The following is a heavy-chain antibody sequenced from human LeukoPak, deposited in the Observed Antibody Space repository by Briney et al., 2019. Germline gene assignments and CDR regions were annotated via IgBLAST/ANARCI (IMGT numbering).Heavy chain of an antibody. J-gene: IGHJ4*02. CDR2: FDPEDGET. D-gene: IGHD5-12*01. Sequence: GASVKVSCKVSGYTLTELSMHWVRQAPGKGLEWMGGFDPEDGETIYAQKFQGRVTMTEDTSTDTAYMELSSLRSEDTAVYYCATDPPDGYSGYSQVGYWGQGTLVTVSS. CDR1: GYTLTELS. V-gene: IGHV1-24*01. CDR3: ATDPPDGYSGYSQVGY.